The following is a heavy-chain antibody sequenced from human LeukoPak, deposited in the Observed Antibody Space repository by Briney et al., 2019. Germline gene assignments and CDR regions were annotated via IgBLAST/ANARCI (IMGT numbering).Heavy chain of an antibody. V-gene: IGHV3-7*01. D-gene: IGHD6-19*01. J-gene: IGHJ4*02. Sequence: PGGSLRLSFVASGFTASSHWMSWVRQAPGKGLEWVANIKQDGNGKYYVESVKGRFAISRDNAKNSLYLQMNSLRAEDTAVYYCARALVYSSGCGDYWGQGTLVTVSS. CDR1: GFTASSHW. CDR3: ARALVYSSGCGDY. CDR2: IKQDGNGK.